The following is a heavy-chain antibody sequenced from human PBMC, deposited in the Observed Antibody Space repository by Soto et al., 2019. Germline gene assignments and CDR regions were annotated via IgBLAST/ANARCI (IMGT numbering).Heavy chain of an antibody. V-gene: IGHV3-7*03. Sequence: PGGSLRLSCAASGFTFSSFWMRWVRQAPGKGLEWVANIKPAGSEKYYVDSVMGRFTISRDNAENSLFLLMNSLRAEDTAVYYCVRGAQRFDTWGQGTLVTVSS. CDR3: VRGAQRFDT. CDR2: IKPAGSEK. CDR1: GFTFSSFW. J-gene: IGHJ5*02.